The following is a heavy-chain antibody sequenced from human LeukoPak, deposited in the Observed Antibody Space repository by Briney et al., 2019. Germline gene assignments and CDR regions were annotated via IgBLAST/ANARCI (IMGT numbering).Heavy chain of an antibody. CDR3: ARDRQGHSSGYYLYDAFDI. CDR1: GFTFSDYY. D-gene: IGHD3-22*01. J-gene: IGHJ3*02. Sequence: GGSLRLSCAASGFTFSDYYMSWIRQAPGKGLEWVSYISSSGSTIYYADSVKGRFTISRDNAKNSLNLQMNSLRAEDTAVYYCARDRQGHSSGYYLYDAFDIWGQGTMVTVSS. V-gene: IGHV3-11*01. CDR2: ISSSGSTI.